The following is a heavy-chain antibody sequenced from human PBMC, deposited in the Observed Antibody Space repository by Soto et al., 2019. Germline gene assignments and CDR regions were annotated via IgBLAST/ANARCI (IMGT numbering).Heavy chain of an antibody. J-gene: IGHJ4*02. D-gene: IGHD6-19*01. Sequence: GGSLRLSCAASGFTFSSYGMHWVRQAPGKGLEWVAVISYDGSNKYYADSVKGRFTISRDNSNNTLYLQMNSLRAEDTAVYSGARAQDSSGWYSECRGQGSRVAVSS. CDR2: ISYDGSNK. CDR1: GFTFSSYG. V-gene: IGHV3-30*03. CDR3: ARAQDSSGWYSEC.